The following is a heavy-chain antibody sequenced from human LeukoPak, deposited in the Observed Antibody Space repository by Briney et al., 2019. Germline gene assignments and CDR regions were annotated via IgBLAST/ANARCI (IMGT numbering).Heavy chain of an antibody. J-gene: IGHJ2*01. CDR1: GFTFSSYD. V-gene: IGHV3-23*01. CDR2: ITTITGDT. Sequence: PGGSLRLSCTASGFTFSSYDMSWVRQAPGKGLEWVSSITTITGDTYYTDSVKGRFTISRDNSKNTIYLQMNSLRAEDTALYYCAKAINTYWYLNLWGRGTLVTVSS. CDR3: AKAINTYWYLNL. D-gene: IGHD3-9*01.